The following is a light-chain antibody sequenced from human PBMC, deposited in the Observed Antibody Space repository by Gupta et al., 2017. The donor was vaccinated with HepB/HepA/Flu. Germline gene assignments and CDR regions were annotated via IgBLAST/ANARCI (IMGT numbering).Light chain of an antibody. CDR3: QQRSNWPLT. V-gene: IGKV3-11*01. J-gene: IGKJ4*01. Sequence: DILSSHSPATLHLSPGERATLSCRASQSVSSYLAWYQQKPGQAPRLLIYDASNRATGIPARFSGSGSGTDFTLTISSLEPEDFAVYYCQQRSNWPLTFGGGTKVEIK. CDR2: DAS. CDR1: QSVSSY.